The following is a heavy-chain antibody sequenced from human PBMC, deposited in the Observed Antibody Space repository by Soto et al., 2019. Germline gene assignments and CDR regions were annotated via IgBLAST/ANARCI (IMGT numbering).Heavy chain of an antibody. D-gene: IGHD3-3*01. CDR1: GFTFSSYW. CDR3: AASSQGDFWSGYYRYNWFDP. V-gene: IGHV3-74*01. Sequence: GGSLRLSCAASGFTFSSYWMHWVRQAPGKGLVWVSRINSDGSSTSYADSVKGRFTISRDNAKNTLYLQMNSLRAEDTAVYYCAASSQGDFWSGYYRYNWFDPWGQGTLVNVSS. J-gene: IGHJ5*02. CDR2: INSDGSST.